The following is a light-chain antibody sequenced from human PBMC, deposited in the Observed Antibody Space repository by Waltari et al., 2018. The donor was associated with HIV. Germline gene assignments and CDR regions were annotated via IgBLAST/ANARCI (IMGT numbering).Light chain of an antibody. CDR2: SAS. CDR3: QQLNNYPRT. V-gene: IGKV1-9*01. J-gene: IGKJ1*01. Sequence: DIQLTQSPSFVSASIGDRVTVTCRASQGISSSLAWYQQKPGKAPKLLLYSASTLQSGVPSRFSGSGSGTEFTLTISGLQAEDFATYFCQQLNNYPRTFGQGTKVEVK. CDR1: QGISSS.